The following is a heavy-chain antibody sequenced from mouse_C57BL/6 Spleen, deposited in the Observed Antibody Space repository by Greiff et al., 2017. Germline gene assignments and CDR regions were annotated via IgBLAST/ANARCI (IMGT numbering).Heavy chain of an antibody. D-gene: IGHD1-1*01. J-gene: IGHJ2*01. V-gene: IGHV1-76*01. CDR3: ARGGYGSSYDYFDY. CDR1: GYTFTDYY. CDR2: IYPGSGNT. Sequence: VQLQQSGAELVRPGASVKLSCKASGYTFTDYYIHWVKQRPGQGLEWIARIYPGSGNTYYNEKFKGKATLTAEKSSSTAYMQLSSLTSEDSAVYFCARGGYGSSYDYFDYWGQGTTLTVSS.